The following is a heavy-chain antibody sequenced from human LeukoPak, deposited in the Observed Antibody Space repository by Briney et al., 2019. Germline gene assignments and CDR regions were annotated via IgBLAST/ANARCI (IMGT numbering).Heavy chain of an antibody. Sequence: TGGSLRLSCAASGFTFSSYAMSWVRQAPGKGLEWVANIKQDGSEKYYVDSVKGRFTISRDKTKNTLYLQMNSLRAEDTAVYYCAKSSYYDASGYYREYYFDSWGQGTLVTVSS. CDR3: AKSSYYDASGYYREYYFDS. CDR2: IKQDGSEK. CDR1: GFTFSSYA. V-gene: IGHV3-7*03. D-gene: IGHD3-22*01. J-gene: IGHJ4*02.